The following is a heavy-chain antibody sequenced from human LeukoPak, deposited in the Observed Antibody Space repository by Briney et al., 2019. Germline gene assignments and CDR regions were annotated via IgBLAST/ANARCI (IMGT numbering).Heavy chain of an antibody. CDR1: GFIFSTYW. CDR3: ARGLNTSPGVDY. V-gene: IGHV3-7*01. J-gene: IGHJ4*02. CDR2: IKEDGSEK. Sequence: PGGSLRLSCSASGFIFSTYWMNWVRQAPGKGLEWAANIKEDGSEKDYADSVKGRFTISRDNAKNSVFLQMNSLRDEDTAVYYCARGLNTSPGVDYWGQGTLVTVSS. D-gene: IGHD1/OR15-1a*01.